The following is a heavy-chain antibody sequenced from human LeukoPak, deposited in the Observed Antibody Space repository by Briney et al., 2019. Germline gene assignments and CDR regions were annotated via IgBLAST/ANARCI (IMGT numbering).Heavy chain of an antibody. J-gene: IGHJ5*02. D-gene: IGHD3-22*01. CDR3: ARVAGSSGYYRFDP. CDR1: EYTFSVYH. CDR2: INPNSGGT. V-gene: IGHV1-2*02. Sequence: ASVKVSCKASEYTFSVYHIHWVRQAPGQGLEWMGWINPNSGGTNYAQKFQGRVTMTRDTSISTAYMELSRLRSDDTAVYYCARVAGSSGYYRFDPWGQGTLVTVSS.